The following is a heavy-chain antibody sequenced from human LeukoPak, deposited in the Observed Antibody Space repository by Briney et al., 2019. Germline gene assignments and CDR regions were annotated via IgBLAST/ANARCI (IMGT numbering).Heavy chain of an antibody. J-gene: IGHJ4*02. Sequence: PSETLSLTCTVSGYSMSSGYYWGWIRQPPERGLEWIGSMYHTGSTYYNPSLKSRVTISVDTSKNQFSLKLYSVTAADTAVYYCATRKLGNDYWGQGTLVTVSS. CDR3: ATRKLGNDY. CDR1: GYSMSSGYY. CDR2: MYHTGST. D-gene: IGHD7-27*01. V-gene: IGHV4-38-2*02.